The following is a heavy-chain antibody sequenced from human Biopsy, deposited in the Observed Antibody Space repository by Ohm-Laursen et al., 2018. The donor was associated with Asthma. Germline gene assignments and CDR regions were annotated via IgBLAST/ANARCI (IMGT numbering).Heavy chain of an antibody. CDR3: ARVASYGDLYFGIDV. V-gene: IGHV4-30-4*01. J-gene: IGHJ6*02. CDR1: GAYIGSRDHH. CDR2: VFWSGTT. Sequence: SQTLSLTCIVGGAYIGSRDHHWSWIRQSPGTGLEWIGFVFWSGTTHYNRSLERRLSISIDTTRNEFSMTLRSVTAAETAVYFCARVASYGDLYFGIDVWGPGTTVSVS. D-gene: IGHD4-17*01.